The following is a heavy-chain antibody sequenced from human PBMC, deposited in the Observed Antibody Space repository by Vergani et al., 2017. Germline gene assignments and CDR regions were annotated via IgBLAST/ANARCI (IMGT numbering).Heavy chain of an antibody. CDR1: GFTFSSYS. Sequence: EVQLVESGGGLVQPGGSLRLSCAASGFTFSSYSMNWVRQAPGKGLAWVSYISSSSSTIYYADSVKGRFTISRDNAKDSLYLQMNSLRAEDTAVYYCARDLRMEWELPLYYYYYMDVWGKGTTVTVSS. CDR2: ISSSSSTI. CDR3: ARDLRMEWELPLYYYYYMDV. V-gene: IGHV3-48*04. D-gene: IGHD1-26*01. J-gene: IGHJ6*03.